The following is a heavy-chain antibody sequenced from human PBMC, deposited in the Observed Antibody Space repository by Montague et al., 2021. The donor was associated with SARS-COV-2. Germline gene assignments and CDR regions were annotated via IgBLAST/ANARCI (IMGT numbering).Heavy chain of an antibody. Sequence: SETLSLTCAVSGGSFSGFYWSWVRQPPGEGLEWIGEINQSGSINXNPSLKSRVTILVDSSKNQFSLTLTSVTAADTAVYYCARGQQRVNMVVVVIGFYYYMDVWGKGTTVTVSS. CDR1: GGSFSGFY. J-gene: IGHJ6*03. V-gene: IGHV4-34*01. D-gene: IGHD3-22*01. CDR2: INQSGSI. CDR3: ARGQQRVNMVVVVIGFYYYMDV.